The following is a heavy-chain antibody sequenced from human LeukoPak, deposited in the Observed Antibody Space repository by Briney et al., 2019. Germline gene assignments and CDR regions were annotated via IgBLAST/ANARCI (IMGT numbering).Heavy chain of an antibody. J-gene: IGHJ5*02. CDR3: ARGPLYGPNFNWFDP. CDR1: GGSISSYY. Sequence: SETLSLTCTVSGGSISSYYWSWIRQPPGKGLEWIGYIYYSGSTNYNPSLKSRVTISVDTSKNQFSLKLSSVTAADTAVYYCARGPLYGPNFNWFDPWGQGTLVTVSS. CDR2: IYYSGST. V-gene: IGHV4-59*01. D-gene: IGHD4/OR15-4a*01.